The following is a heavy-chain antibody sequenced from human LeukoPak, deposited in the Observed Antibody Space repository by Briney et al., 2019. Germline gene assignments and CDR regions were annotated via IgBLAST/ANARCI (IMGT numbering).Heavy chain of an antibody. J-gene: IGHJ3*02. V-gene: IGHV3-48*03. D-gene: IGHD3-10*01. CDR3: AKVGPDGVDAFDI. Sequence: GGSLRLSCAASGFTFSYFEMNWVRQAPGKGLELVSYISSSGSPKYYADSVKGRFTISRDNAKNSLYLQMNSLRAEDTAVYYCAKVGPDGVDAFDIWGQGTMVTVSS. CDR2: ISSSGSPK. CDR1: GFTFSYFE.